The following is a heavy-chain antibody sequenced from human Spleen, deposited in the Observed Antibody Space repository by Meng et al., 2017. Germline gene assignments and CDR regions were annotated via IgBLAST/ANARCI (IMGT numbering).Heavy chain of an antibody. D-gene: IGHD6-13*01. Sequence: VRLDKVRPEVRRPGPPVKLSSKPSGYPLPADSLTRLQPAPGQGLEWMGRIDPNNDHTQYAQNFQGRVTMTSDTSISTVYMELNGLRSDDTAVYYCARDEDISAAGKLFGDYWGQGTLVTVSS. CDR2: IDPNNDHT. J-gene: IGHJ4*02. CDR1: GYPLPADS. V-gene: IGHV1-2*06. CDR3: ARDEDISAAGKLFGDY.